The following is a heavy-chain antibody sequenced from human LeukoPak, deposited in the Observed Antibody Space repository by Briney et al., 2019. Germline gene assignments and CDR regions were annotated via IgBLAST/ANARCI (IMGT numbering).Heavy chain of an antibody. CDR2: INAGNGNT. CDR3: ARVSEPRDSSGYYLALGY. D-gene: IGHD3-22*01. CDR1: GGTFSSYA. Sequence: ASVKVSCKASGGTFSSYAMHWVRQAPGQRLEWMGWINAGNGNTKYSQKFQGRVTITRDTSASTAYMELSSLRSEDTAVYYCARVSEPRDSSGYYLALGYWGQGTLVTVSS. J-gene: IGHJ4*02. V-gene: IGHV1-3*01.